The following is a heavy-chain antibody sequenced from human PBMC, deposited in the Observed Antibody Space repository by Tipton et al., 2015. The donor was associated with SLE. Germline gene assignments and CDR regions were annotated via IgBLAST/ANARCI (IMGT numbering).Heavy chain of an antibody. J-gene: IGHJ4*02. CDR3: AGGFYYGSGTFSDFEY. CDR1: GVSISSSRYYSS. V-gene: IGHV4-61*02. D-gene: IGHD3-10*01. CDR2: ISSTGST. Sequence: TLSLTCTVSGVSISSSRYYSSWSWIRQSAGKGLEWIGRISSTGSTNYNPSLKSRVTMSVDTSENQFSLKLSSVTDVDTAVYYCAGGFYYGSGTFSDFEYWGQGTLATVSS.